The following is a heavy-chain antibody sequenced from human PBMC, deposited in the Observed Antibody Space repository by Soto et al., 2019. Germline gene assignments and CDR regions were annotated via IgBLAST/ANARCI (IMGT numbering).Heavy chain of an antibody. V-gene: IGHV3-30-3*01. CDR2: ISYDGSNK. J-gene: IGHJ4*02. Sequence: QVPLVESGGGVVQPGRSLRLSCAASGFTFSSYAMHWVRQAPGKGLEWVAVISYDGSNKYYADSVKGRFTISRDNSKNTLYLQMNSLRAEDTAVYYCAREGYCSGGSCYPDYWGQGTLVTVSS. CDR3: AREGYCSGGSCYPDY. D-gene: IGHD2-15*01. CDR1: GFTFSSYA.